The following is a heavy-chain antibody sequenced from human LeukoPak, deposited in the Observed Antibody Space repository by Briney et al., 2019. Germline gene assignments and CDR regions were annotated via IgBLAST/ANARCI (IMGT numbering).Heavy chain of an antibody. V-gene: IGHV1-18*01. Sequence: ASVKVSCKASGYTFTSYGITWVRQAPGQGLEWMGRISVYTGNTHYARKLQGRVTMTTDTSTSTAYMELRSLRSDDTAVYYCARGGRPGDYVGYWGQGTLVTVSS. J-gene: IGHJ4*02. CDR1: GYTFTSYG. CDR2: ISVYTGNT. CDR3: ARGGRPGDYVGY.